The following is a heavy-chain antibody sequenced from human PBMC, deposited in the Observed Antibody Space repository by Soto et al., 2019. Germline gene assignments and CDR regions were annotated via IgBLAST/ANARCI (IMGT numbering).Heavy chain of an antibody. CDR1: GFSSSSYA. J-gene: IGHJ6*02. CDR2: ISGGGSTI. CDR3: GAAPPSFYYYGMDV. D-gene: IGHD2-15*01. Sequence: PGGSLRLSCAASGFSSSSYAMSWVRQAPGKGLEWVSTISGGGSTIYYADSVKGRFSISRDNSKNSLYLQMNSLRDEDTAVYYCGAAPPSFYYYGMDVWGQGTTVTVSS. V-gene: IGHV3-23*01.